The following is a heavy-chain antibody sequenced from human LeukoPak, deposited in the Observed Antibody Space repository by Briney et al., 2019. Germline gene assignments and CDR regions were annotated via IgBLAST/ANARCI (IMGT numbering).Heavy chain of an antibody. CDR1: GGSITGYY. CDR2: IHYTGAT. Sequence: PTETLSLTCAVYGGSITGYYWSWVRQTPGRGLEWVGEIHYTGATSYNPSLKSRATISTDTSKNQFSLRLSSVTAADTAVYYCARGNILTGYCFDFWGQGALVTVSS. J-gene: IGHJ4*02. D-gene: IGHD3-9*01. CDR3: ARGNILTGYCFDF. V-gene: IGHV4-34*01.